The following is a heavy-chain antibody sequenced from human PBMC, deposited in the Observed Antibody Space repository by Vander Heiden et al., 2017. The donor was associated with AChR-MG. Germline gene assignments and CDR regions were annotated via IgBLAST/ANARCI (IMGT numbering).Heavy chain of an antibody. CDR1: GYTFTSYA. Sequence: QVQLVQSGAEVKKPGASVKVSCKASGYTFTSYAMHWVRQAPGQRLEWMGWINAGNGNTKYSQKFQGRVTITRDTSASTAYMELSSLRSEDTAVYYCATHPIIAAAGRDNWFDPWGQGTLVTVSS. J-gene: IGHJ5*02. CDR2: INAGNGNT. V-gene: IGHV1-3*01. D-gene: IGHD6-13*01. CDR3: ATHPIIAAAGRDNWFDP.